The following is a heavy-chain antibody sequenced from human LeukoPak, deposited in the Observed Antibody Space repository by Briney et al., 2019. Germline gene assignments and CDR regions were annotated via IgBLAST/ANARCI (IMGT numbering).Heavy chain of an antibody. J-gene: IGHJ4*02. V-gene: IGHV3-21*01. CDR2: ISSSSSYI. CDR3: ARLRTTGTFDY. D-gene: IGHD1-1*01. CDR1: GFTFDDYG. Sequence: GGSLRLSCAASGFTFDDYGLSWVRQAPGKGLEWVSSISSSSSYIYYADSVKGRFTISRDNAKNSLYLQMNSLRAEDTALYYCARLRTTGTFDYWGQGTLVTVSS.